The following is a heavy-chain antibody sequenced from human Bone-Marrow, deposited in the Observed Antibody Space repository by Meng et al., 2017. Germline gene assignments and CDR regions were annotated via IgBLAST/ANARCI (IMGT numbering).Heavy chain of an antibody. CDR1: GFTFSNYG. CDR3: ARDANHYLDY. Sequence: QVQLVESGGGVVQPGRSLRLSCAASGFTFSNYGMHWVRQAPGEGLEWVAVIAYDESNKWYSDSVKGRFTISRDNSKNTLYLQMNSLRAEDMAVYYCARDANHYLDYWGQGTLVTVSS. J-gene: IGHJ4*02. CDR2: IAYDESNK. V-gene: IGHV3-30*03.